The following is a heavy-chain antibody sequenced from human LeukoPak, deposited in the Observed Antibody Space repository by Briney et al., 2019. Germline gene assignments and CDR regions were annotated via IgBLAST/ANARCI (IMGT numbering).Heavy chain of an antibody. D-gene: IGHD2-21*01. V-gene: IGHV3-72*01. CDR3: ARVAPYCGGNCYFRHFDY. Sequence: GGSLRLSCAASGFTFSDHYMDWVRQTPGKGLEWIGRSRNKDNRYTTEYAASVKSRFTISRDESKNSLYLQMNSLTTEDTAVYYCARVAPYCGGNCYFRHFDYWGQGTLVTVSS. J-gene: IGHJ4*02. CDR2: SRNKDNRYTT. CDR1: GFTFSDHY.